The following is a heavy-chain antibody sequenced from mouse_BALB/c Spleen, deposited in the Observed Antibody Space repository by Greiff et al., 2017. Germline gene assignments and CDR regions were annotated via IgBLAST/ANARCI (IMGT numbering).Heavy chain of an antibody. V-gene: IGHV1S81*02. CDR2: INPSNGRT. J-gene: IGHJ4*01. CDR1: GYTFTSYW. D-gene: IGHD1-1*01. Sequence: QVQLKQPGAELVKPGASVKLSCKASGYTFTSYWMHWVKQRPGQGLEWIGEINPSNGRTNYNEKFKSKATLTVDKSSSTAYMQLSSLTSEDSAVYYGARRDLLLRPQAMDYWGQGTSVTVSS. CDR3: ARRDLLLRPQAMDY.